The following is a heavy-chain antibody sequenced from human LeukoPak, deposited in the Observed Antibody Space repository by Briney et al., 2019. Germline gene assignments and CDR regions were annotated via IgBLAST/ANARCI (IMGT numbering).Heavy chain of an antibody. CDR3: ASMIRGWGFDY. CDR2: IYPGDSSV. V-gene: IGHV5-51*01. D-gene: IGHD3-10*01. Sequence: GESLKISFKGSGYFFTTSWIGWVRPMPGRGLDWMGIIYPGDSSVKYSPSFQGQVTISADKSISNAYLEWSSLRASDTAMYYCASMIRGWGFDYWGQGTPVTVSS. J-gene: IGHJ4*02. CDR1: GYFFTTSW.